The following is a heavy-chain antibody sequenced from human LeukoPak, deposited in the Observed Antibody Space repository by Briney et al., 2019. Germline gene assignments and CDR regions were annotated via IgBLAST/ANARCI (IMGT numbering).Heavy chain of an antibody. CDR2: IYHSGST. CDR1: GDSITGSSYY. V-gene: IGHV4-39*07. Sequence: SETLSLTCTVSGDSITGSSYYWGWIRQPPGKGLEWIGSIYHSGSTHYNPSLKSRVTISVDTSKNQFSLKLNSVTAADTAVYYCARNGTNNYFDYWGQGTLVTVSS. CDR3: ARNGTNNYFDY. D-gene: IGHD2-2*01. J-gene: IGHJ4*02.